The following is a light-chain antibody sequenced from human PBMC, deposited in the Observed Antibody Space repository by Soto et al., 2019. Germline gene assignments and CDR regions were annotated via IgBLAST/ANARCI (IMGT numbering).Light chain of an antibody. J-gene: IGLJ2*01. Sequence: QSALTQPPSVSGAPGQRVTISCTGSSSNIGTGYDVHWYQQLPGTAPKLLIYGNTNRPSGVPDRFSGSKSGTSASLAITGLQAEDEGDYYCQSYDSSLGGHVVFGGGTKLTVL. CDR1: SSNIGTGYD. CDR2: GNT. V-gene: IGLV1-40*01. CDR3: QSYDSSLGGHVV.